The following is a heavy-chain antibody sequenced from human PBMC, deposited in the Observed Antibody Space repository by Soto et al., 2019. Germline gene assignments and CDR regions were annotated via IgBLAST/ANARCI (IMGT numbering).Heavy chain of an antibody. CDR3: ARDTLPPPATLIAAAGLDY. CDR1: GFTFSDYY. J-gene: IGHJ4*02. CDR2: ISSSGSTI. Sequence: SGGSLRLSCAASGFTFSDYYMSWIRQAPGKGLEWVSYISSSGSTIYYADSVKGRFTISRDNAKNSLYLQMNSLRAEETAVYYCARDTLPPPATLIAAAGLDYWGQGTLVTVSS. V-gene: IGHV3-11*01. D-gene: IGHD6-13*01.